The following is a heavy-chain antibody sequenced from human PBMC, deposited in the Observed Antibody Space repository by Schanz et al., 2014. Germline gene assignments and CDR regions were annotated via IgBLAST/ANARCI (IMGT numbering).Heavy chain of an antibody. J-gene: IGHJ4*02. D-gene: IGHD3-10*02. CDR1: GFTVSAYS. CDR2: IDGRGITT. Sequence: EVQVVESGGGLVRPGGSLRLSCSGFTVSAYSANWVRQAPGKGLEWVAIIDGRGITTFYADSVKGRFTISRDNAKNTVYLQMNSLRDDDTAVYYCAKRFHCSGSHPFDYWGQGTLVTVSS. CDR3: AKRFHCSGSHPFDY. V-gene: IGHV3-23*04.